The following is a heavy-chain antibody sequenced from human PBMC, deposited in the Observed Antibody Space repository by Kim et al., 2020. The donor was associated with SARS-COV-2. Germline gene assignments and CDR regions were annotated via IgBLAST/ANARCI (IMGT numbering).Heavy chain of an antibody. D-gene: IGHD1-1*01. V-gene: IGHV3-43D*03. CDR1: GFIFDDSA. CDR2: ISWDGDTT. J-gene: IGHJ6*02. CDR3: AKGVDSTSNGMDV. Sequence: GGSLRLSCAASGFIFDDSAMHWVRQVPGKSLEWVALISWDGDTTYYADSVKGRFTISRDNKKNSLYLEMNGLRTEDTALYYCAKGVDSTSNGMDVWGQGTTVIVSS.